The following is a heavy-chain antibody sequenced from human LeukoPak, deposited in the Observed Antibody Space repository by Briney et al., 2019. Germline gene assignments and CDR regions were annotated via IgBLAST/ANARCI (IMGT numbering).Heavy chain of an antibody. CDR3: ARVGDYYDTTQYAFDI. J-gene: IGHJ3*02. CDR2: IYYSGST. V-gene: IGHV4-61*01. Sequence: SETLSLTCTVSGGSISSGYISSYYWSWIRQPPGKGLEWIGYIYYSGSTYYNPSLKSRVTISVDTSKNQFSLKLSSVTAADTAVYYCARVGDYYDTTQYAFDIWGQGTMVTVSS. CDR1: GGSISSGYISSYY. D-gene: IGHD3-22*01.